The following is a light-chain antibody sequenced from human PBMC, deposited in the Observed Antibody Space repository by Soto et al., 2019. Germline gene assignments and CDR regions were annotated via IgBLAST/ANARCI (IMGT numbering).Light chain of an antibody. V-gene: IGKV3D-11*01. CDR3: LQDLNCPSK. Sequence: SPCSRSTPSCRATQGITTYIAWYQQRPGKAPKLLIYDASSLDSGVPAQFSGSGSGTDFTLTISNLQPEDFATYYCLQDLNCPSKFGQGTKVDIK. J-gene: IGKJ1*01. CDR2: DAS. CDR1: QGITTY.